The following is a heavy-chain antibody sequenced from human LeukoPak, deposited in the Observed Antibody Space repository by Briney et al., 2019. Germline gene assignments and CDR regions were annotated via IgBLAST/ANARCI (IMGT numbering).Heavy chain of an antibody. D-gene: IGHD6-6*01. Sequence: GGSLSLSCAAPGFTFNSYTMNWVRQAPGKGLEGVSYIRSSSSTIYYADSVKGRFTISRDSAKTSLFLQMNSLRDEDTAVYYCARAYSSSSGRDAFDSWGLGTLVTVSS. CDR3: ARAYSSSSGRDAFDS. J-gene: IGHJ3*02. CDR2: IRSSSSTI. CDR1: GFTFNSYT. V-gene: IGHV3-48*02.